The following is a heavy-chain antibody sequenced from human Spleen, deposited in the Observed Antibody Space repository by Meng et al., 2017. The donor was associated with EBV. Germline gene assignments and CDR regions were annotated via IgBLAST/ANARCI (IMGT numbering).Heavy chain of an antibody. CDR1: GFTFNAFG. D-gene: IGHD5-12*01. CDR3: ARTGYDYLTHTQGV. J-gene: IGHJ4*02. Sequence: VRLVGAGGGVVQSGRSLSLPCAASGFTFNAFGIHWVRQAPGKGLEWVAVISPDGANKYYGDSVKGRFTISRDNSKNTLYLQMNSLRAEDTAVYYCARTGYDYLTHTQGVWGQGTLVTVSS. V-gene: IGHV3-30*03. CDR2: ISPDGANK.